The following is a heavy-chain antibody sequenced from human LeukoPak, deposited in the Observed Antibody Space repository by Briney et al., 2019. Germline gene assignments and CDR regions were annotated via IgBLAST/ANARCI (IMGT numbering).Heavy chain of an antibody. V-gene: IGHV3-11*04. CDR1: GFTFSDYY. J-gene: IGHJ4*02. D-gene: IGHD5-18*01. CDR2: ISSSGSTI. Sequence: GGSLRLSCAASGFTFSDYYMSWIRQAPGKGLEWVSYISSSGSTIYYADSVKGRFTISRDNSKNTLYLQMNSLRVEDTAVYYCAQGHSHTAMYFWGQGTLVTVSS. CDR3: AQGHSHTAMYF.